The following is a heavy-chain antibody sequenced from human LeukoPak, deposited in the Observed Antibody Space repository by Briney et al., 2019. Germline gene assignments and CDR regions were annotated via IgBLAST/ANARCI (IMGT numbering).Heavy chain of an antibody. Sequence: GGSLRLSCAASGFTFSSYAMSWVRQAPGKGLEWVSRISGSGSTTYYTDSVKGRFTVSRDNSKNTLYLQMVSLRVEDTAIYYCAKELAYSYAKFDYWGQGTLVTVSS. V-gene: IGHV3-23*01. J-gene: IGHJ4*02. D-gene: IGHD5-18*01. CDR2: ISGSGSTT. CDR3: AKELAYSYAKFDY. CDR1: GFTFSSYA.